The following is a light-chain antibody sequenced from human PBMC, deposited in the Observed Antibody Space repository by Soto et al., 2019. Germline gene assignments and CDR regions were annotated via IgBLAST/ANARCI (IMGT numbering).Light chain of an antibody. CDR1: SGDIGSYNR. Sequence: QSVLTQPASVSGSPGQSITISCTGTSGDIGSYNRVSWYQQHPGKAPKLIIYEVTDRPSGVSNRFSGSKSGNTASLNIPGLQAEDEAEYYCSSYTNINTRACVFGTGTKVTVL. CDR2: EVT. V-gene: IGLV2-14*01. CDR3: SSYTNINTRACV. J-gene: IGLJ1*01.